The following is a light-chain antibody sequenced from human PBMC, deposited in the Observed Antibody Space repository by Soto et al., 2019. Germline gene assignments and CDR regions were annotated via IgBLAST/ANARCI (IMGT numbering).Light chain of an antibody. CDR2: DAS. J-gene: IGKJ3*01. CDR1: QDISNY. CDR3: QQSDTLPFT. Sequence: DIQMTQSPSSLSASVGDRVTITCQASQDISNYLNWYQQKPGKAPKLVIYDASTLETGVPSRFSGSGSGTDFTFSISSLQPEDIATYYCQQSDTLPFTFGPGTKVHIK. V-gene: IGKV1-33*01.